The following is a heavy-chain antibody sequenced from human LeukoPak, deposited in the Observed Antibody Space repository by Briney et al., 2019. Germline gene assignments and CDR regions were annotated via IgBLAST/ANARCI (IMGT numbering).Heavy chain of an antibody. D-gene: IGHD6-19*01. CDR2: ISYDGSNK. V-gene: IGHV3-30*04. Sequence: GGSLRLSCAASGFTFSSYATHWVRQAPGKGLEWVAVISYDGSNKYYADSVKGRFTISRDNSKNTLYLQMNSLRAEDTAVYYCARVVAGVLDYWGQGTLVTVSS. CDR1: GFTFSSYA. CDR3: ARVVAGVLDY. J-gene: IGHJ4*02.